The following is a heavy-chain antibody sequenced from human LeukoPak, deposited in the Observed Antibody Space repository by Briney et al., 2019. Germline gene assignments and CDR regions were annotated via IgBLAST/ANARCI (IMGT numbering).Heavy chain of an antibody. CDR1: GFTFRTYE. Sequence: GGSLRLSCATSGFTFRTYEMNWVRQAPGKVLEWISYISSTGNTLYEDSVKGRFTISRDNAKNSLFLQMNSLRAEDTAVYYCARELGAFDIWGQGTMVTVSS. V-gene: IGHV3-48*03. J-gene: IGHJ3*02. CDR2: ISSTGNTL. D-gene: IGHD7-27*01. CDR3: ARELGAFDI.